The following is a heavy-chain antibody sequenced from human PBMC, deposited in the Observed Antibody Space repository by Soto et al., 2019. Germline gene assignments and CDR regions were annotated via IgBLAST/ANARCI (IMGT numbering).Heavy chain of an antibody. CDR2: IQSGGRT. Sequence: GGSLRLSCAASGFTVSSKYMSWVRQAPGKGLEWVSLIQSGGRTYYADSVKGRFTISRDTSENTLHLQMNSLRAEDTAVYYCARDWNWITLWGQGTLVTVSS. J-gene: IGHJ4*02. CDR3: ARDWNWITL. V-gene: IGHV3-66*02. CDR1: GFTVSSKY. D-gene: IGHD1-1*01.